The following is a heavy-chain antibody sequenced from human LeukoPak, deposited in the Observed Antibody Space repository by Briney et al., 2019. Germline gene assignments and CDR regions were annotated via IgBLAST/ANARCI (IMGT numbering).Heavy chain of an antibody. V-gene: IGHV5-51*01. CDR2: IYPGDSDT. J-gene: IGHJ4*02. D-gene: IGHD2-15*01. CDR3: ARRYCSGGSCYLSDFDY. Sequence: GESLKISCKGSGYSYTSYWIGWVRQMPGKGLEWMGIIYPGDSDTRYSPSFQGQVTISADKSISTAYLQWSSLTASDTAMYYCARRYCSGGSCYLSDFDYWGQGTLVTVSS. CDR1: GYSYTSYW.